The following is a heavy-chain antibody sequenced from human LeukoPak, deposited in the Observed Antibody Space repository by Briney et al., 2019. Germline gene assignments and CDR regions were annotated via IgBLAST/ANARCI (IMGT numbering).Heavy chain of an antibody. CDR3: VRGTAYYFDY. CDR2: INPNNGGA. Sequence: SVKVSCKASGCTFTGYYMHWVRQAPGQGLEWMGWINPNNGGANYAQNFQGRVTMTRDTSISTAYMELSRLRSDDTAVYYCVRGTAYYFDYWGQGTLVTVS. J-gene: IGHJ4*02. CDR1: GCTFTGYY. V-gene: IGHV1-2*02. D-gene: IGHD1-14*01.